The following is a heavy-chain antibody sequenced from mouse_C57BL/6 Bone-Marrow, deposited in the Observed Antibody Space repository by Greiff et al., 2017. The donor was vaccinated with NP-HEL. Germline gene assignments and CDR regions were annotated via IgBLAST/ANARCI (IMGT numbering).Heavy chain of an antibody. CDR3: ARRYSKKWYFDV. J-gene: IGHJ1*03. CDR1: GYTFTDYY. D-gene: IGHD2-5*01. Sequence: QVQLQQSGAGLVQPGASVKISCKASGYTFTDYYINWVKQRPGQGLEWIGTISPGSGSTYYNEKFKGKATLTADKSSSTAYMQLSRLTSKDSAVYFCARRYSKKWYFDVWGTGTTVTVSS. V-gene: IGHV1-77*01. CDR2: ISPGSGST.